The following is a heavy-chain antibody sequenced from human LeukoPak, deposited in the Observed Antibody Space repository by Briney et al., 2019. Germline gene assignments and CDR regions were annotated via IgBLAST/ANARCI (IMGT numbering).Heavy chain of an antibody. D-gene: IGHD2-2*01. CDR2: IYYSGST. CDR1: GGSISSYY. Sequence: SETLSLTCTVSGGSISSYYWSWIRQPPGKGLEWIGYIYYSGSTNYNPSLKSRVTISVDTSKNQFSLKLSSVTAADTAVYYCASVVPAAQGGYFDYWGQGTLVTVSS. V-gene: IGHV4-59*01. CDR3: ASVVPAAQGGYFDY. J-gene: IGHJ4*02.